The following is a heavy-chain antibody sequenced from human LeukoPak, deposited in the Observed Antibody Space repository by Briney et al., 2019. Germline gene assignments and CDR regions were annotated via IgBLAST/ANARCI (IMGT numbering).Heavy chain of an antibody. J-gene: IGHJ4*02. CDR3: FKQKTAYEILTGYYAPGDY. Sequence: GASVKVSCKASGYTFTSYYMHWVRQAPGQGLEWMGIINPSGGSTSYAQKFQGRVTMTRDTSTSTVYMELSSLRSEDTAVFFFFKQKTAYEILTGYYAPGDYWGQGTLVTVSS. D-gene: IGHD3-9*01. CDR2: INPSGGST. V-gene: IGHV1-46*01. CDR1: GYTFTSYY.